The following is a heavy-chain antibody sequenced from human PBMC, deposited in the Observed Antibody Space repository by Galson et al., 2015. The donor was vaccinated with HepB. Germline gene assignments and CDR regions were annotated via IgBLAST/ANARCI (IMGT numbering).Heavy chain of an antibody. V-gene: IGHV1-46*01. Sequence: SVKVSCKASGYTFTSYYMHWVRQAPGQGLEWMGIINPSGGSTSYAQKFQGRVTMTRDTSTSTVYMELSSLRSEYTAVYYCARDRNIVVVPAAKVNTGFDPWGQGTLVTVSS. CDR3: ARDRNIVVVPAAKVNTGFDP. CDR2: INPSGGST. J-gene: IGHJ5*02. D-gene: IGHD2-2*01. CDR1: GYTFTSYY.